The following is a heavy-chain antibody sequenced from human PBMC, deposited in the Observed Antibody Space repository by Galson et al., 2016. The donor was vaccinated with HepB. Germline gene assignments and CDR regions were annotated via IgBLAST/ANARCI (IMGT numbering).Heavy chain of an antibody. CDR2: IYPADSDT. V-gene: IGHV5-51*01. CDR1: GFSFTSYW. Sequence: QSGAEVKKPGESLKISCKSSGFSFTSYWIGWVRQMPGKGLEWMGIIYPADSDTIYSPSFQGQVTISADKSTSTAFLEWDSLEASDTAIYYCARQADYIRNWFDPGGQGTRVTVS. D-gene: IGHD4-11*01. J-gene: IGHJ5*02. CDR3: ARQADYIRNWFDP.